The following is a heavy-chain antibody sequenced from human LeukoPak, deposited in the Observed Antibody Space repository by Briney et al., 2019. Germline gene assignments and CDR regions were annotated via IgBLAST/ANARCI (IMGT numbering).Heavy chain of an antibody. V-gene: IGHV1-2*02. CDR1: GYTFTGYY. CDR2: INPNSGGT. Sequence: ASVKVSCKASGYTFTGYYMHWVRQAPGQGLEWMGWINPNSGGTNYAQKFQGRVTMTRDTSISTAYMELSRLTSDDTAVYYCARDHSSPSPWFDLWGQGTLVTVSS. CDR3: ARDHSSPSPWFDL. D-gene: IGHD6-13*01. J-gene: IGHJ5*02.